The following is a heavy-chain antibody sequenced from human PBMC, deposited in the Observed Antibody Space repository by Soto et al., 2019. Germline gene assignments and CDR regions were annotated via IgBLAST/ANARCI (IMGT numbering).Heavy chain of an antibody. CDR3: TTNLFLEWLLGAFDI. D-gene: IGHD3-3*01. J-gene: IGHJ3*02. CDR2: IKSKTDGGTT. Sequence: GGSLRLSCAASGFTFSNAWMSWVRQAPGKGLEWVGRIKSKTDGGTTDYAAPVKGRFTISRDDSKNTLYLQMNSLKTEDTAVYYCTTNLFLEWLLGAFDIWGQGTMVTVSS. CDR1: GFTFSNAW. V-gene: IGHV3-15*01.